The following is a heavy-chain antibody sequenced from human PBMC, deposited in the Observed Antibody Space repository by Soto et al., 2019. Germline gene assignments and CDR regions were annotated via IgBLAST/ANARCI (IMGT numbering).Heavy chain of an antibody. Sequence: QVQLVESGGGVVQPGRSLRLSCAASGFTFSSYAMHWVRQAPGKGLEWVAVISYDGSNKYYADSVKGRFTISRDNSKNTLYLQMNSLRAEDTAVYYCARDESNFWSGYHYYGMDVWGQGTTVTVSS. J-gene: IGHJ6*02. D-gene: IGHD3-3*01. CDR1: GFTFSSYA. CDR2: ISYDGSNK. CDR3: ARDESNFWSGYHYYGMDV. V-gene: IGHV3-30-3*01.